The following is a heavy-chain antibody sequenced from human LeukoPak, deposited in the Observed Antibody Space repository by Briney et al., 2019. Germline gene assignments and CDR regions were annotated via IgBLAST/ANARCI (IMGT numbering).Heavy chain of an antibody. CDR2: INPNSGGT. CDR3: ARSYSYDSSGYYGAK. CDR1: GYTFTGQY. Sequence: ASVKVSCKASGYTFTGQYIHWVRQAPGQGPEWMGWINPNSGGTNYAQKFQGRVTMTRDTSISTAYMEVSSLRSDDTAVYYCARSYSYDSSGYYGAKWGQGTPVTVSS. V-gene: IGHV1-2*02. J-gene: IGHJ4*02. D-gene: IGHD3-22*01.